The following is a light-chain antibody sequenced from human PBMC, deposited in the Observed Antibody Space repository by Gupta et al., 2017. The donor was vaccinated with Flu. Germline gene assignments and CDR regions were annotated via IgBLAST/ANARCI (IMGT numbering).Light chain of an antibody. CDR3: QSKDIIRSGSV. Sequence: QSVLTQPPSVSGAPGWRIPITCTGSSSNIGAGYAVHCYQQLPGSAPKLLIYGNSTRPAGVPDRFSGAKSDTSASLAITGLQAEDAADYYCQSKDIIRSGSVFGGGTKLTVL. CDR2: GNS. J-gene: IGLJ3*02. CDR1: SSNIGAGYA. V-gene: IGLV1-40*01.